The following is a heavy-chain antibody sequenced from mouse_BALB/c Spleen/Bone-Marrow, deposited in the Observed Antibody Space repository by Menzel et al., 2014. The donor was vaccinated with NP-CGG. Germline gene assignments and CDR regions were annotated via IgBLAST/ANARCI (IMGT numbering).Heavy chain of an antibody. CDR3: ARWDYAMDY. J-gene: IGHJ4*01. CDR1: GYAFTNYL. Sequence: QVPLQQSGAELVRPGTSVKASCKASGYAFTNYLIEWVKQRPGQGLEWIGVINPGSGGTNYNEKFKGKARLTADKSSSTAYMQLSSLTSDDSAVYFCARWDYAMDYWGQGPSGTVSS. V-gene: IGHV1-54*01. CDR2: INPGSGGT.